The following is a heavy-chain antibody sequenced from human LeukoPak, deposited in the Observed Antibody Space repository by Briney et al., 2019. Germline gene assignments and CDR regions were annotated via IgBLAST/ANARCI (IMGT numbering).Heavy chain of an antibody. V-gene: IGHV3-21*01. CDR2: ISSSSSYI. CDR1: GFTFSSYS. J-gene: IGHJ4*02. CDR3: ARAGGDYVWRN. D-gene: IGHD4-17*01. Sequence: GGSLRLSCAASGFTFSSYSMNWVRQARGEGLEWVSSISSSSSYIYYADSVKGRFTISRHHAKNSLYPQINRLRAGDTGVYYCARAGGDYVWRNWGQGTLVTVSS.